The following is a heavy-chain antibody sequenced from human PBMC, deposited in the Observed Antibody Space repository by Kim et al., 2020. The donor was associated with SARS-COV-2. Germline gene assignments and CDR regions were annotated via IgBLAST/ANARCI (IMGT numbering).Heavy chain of an antibody. CDR2: INHSGST. D-gene: IGHD5-18*01. CDR1: GGSFSGYY. CDR3: AREGGYSYGLGFDY. V-gene: IGHV4-34*01. Sequence: SETLSLTCAVYGGSFSGYYWSWIRQPPGKGLEWIGEINHSGSTNYNPSLKSRVTISVDTSKNQFSLKLSSVTAADTAVYYCAREGGYSYGLGFDYWGQGT. J-gene: IGHJ4*02.